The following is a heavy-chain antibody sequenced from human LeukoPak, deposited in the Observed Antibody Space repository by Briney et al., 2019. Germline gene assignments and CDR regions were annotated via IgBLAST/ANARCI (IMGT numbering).Heavy chain of an antibody. J-gene: IGHJ4*02. Sequence: ASAKVSCKASGYTFTGYYMHCGRHHLGQGLEWMGWINPSSGGTSYAQKFQGRVTMSRDTSISAAYMELSRLRSDDTAVYYCARALSSGQDCWGQGTLVTVSS. CDR3: ARALSSGQDC. CDR1: GYTFTGYY. CDR2: INPSSGGT. V-gene: IGHV1-2*02. D-gene: IGHD3-22*01.